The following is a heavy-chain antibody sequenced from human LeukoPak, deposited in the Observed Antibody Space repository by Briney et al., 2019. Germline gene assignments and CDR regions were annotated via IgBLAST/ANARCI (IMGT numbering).Heavy chain of an antibody. Sequence: GASVKVSCKASGYTFTSYGISWVRQAPGQGLEWMGWISAYNGNTNYAQKLQGRVTMTTDTSTSTAYMELRSLRSDDTAVYYCARVKSSSSEGEKYYYYYYYMDVWGKGTTVTVSS. V-gene: IGHV1-18*01. CDR1: GYTFTSYG. D-gene: IGHD6-6*01. J-gene: IGHJ6*03. CDR2: ISAYNGNT. CDR3: ARVKSSSSEGEKYYYYYYYMDV.